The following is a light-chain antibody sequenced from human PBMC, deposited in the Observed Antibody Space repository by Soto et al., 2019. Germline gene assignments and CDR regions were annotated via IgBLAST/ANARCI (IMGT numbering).Light chain of an antibody. CDR1: QSVISSY. Sequence: EIVLTQSPGTLSLSPGERATLSCRASQSVISSYLAWFQQKPGQAPRLLIYGASSRATGIPDRFSGSGSGTDFTLTISRLEPEDFAVYYCQQWFTFGPGTKVDFK. CDR2: GAS. CDR3: QQWFT. V-gene: IGKV3-20*01. J-gene: IGKJ3*01.